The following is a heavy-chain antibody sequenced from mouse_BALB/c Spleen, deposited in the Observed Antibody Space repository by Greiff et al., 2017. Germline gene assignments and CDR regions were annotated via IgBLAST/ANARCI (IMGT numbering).Heavy chain of an antibody. D-gene: IGHD1-2*01. V-gene: IGHV5-17*02. CDR3: ARGEESLLRLGFAY. Sequence: EVQLVESGGGLVQPGGSRKLSCAASGFTFGSFGMHWVRQAPEKGLEWVAYISSGSSTIYYADTVKGRFTISRDNPKNTLFLQMTSLRSEDTAMYYCARGEESLLRLGFAYWGQGTLVTVSA. CDR2: ISSGSSTI. CDR1: GFTFGSFG. J-gene: IGHJ3*01.